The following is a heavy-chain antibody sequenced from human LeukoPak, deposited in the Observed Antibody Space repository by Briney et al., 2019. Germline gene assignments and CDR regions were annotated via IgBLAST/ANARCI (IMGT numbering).Heavy chain of an antibody. J-gene: IGHJ4*02. CDR2: IIPILGIA. CDR3: ARGMVVTADDY. D-gene: IGHD4/OR15-4a*01. CDR1: GGTFSSYA. Sequence: GASVKVSCKASGGTFSSYAISWVRQAPGQGLEWMGRIIPILGIANYAQKFQGRVTITADKSTSTAYMELSSLRSEDTAVYYCARGMVVTADDYWGQGTLVTVSS. V-gene: IGHV1-69*04.